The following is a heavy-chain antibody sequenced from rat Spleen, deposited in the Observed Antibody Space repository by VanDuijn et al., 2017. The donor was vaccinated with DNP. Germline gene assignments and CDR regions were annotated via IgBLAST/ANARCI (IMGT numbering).Heavy chain of an antibody. V-gene: IGHV5-46*01. J-gene: IGHJ2*01. CDR3: TRVGYGGSRDWEPFDY. Sequence: EVQLVESGGGLVQPGRSLKLSCAASGFTFSSFPMAWVRQAPTKGLEWVATISTGGGSTYYRDSVKGRFTISRDNAKSTLYLQMNSLRSEDTATYYCTRVGYGGSRDWEPFDYWCQGVMVTVSS. D-gene: IGHD1-11*01. CDR2: ISTGGGST. CDR1: GFTFSSFP.